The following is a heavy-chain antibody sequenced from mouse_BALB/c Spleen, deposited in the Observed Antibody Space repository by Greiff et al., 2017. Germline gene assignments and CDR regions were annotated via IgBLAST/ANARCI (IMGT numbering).Heavy chain of an antibody. CDR1: GFTFSSYT. CDR3: ARESYDN. Sequence: EVKLMESGGGLVKPGGSLKLSCAASGFTFSSYTMSWVRQTPEKRLEWVATISSGGGNTYYPDSVKGRFTISRDNAKNNLYLQMSSLRSEDTALYYCARESYDNWGQGTSVTVSS. CDR2: ISSGGGNT. D-gene: IGHD2-3*01. J-gene: IGHJ4*01. V-gene: IGHV5-9*03.